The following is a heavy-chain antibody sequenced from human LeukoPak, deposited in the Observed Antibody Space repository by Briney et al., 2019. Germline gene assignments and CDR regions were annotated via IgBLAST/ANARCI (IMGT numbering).Heavy chain of an antibody. Sequence: GGSLRLSCAASGFTFSSFAMSWVRQAPGKGLEWVSAISGSGGSTYYADSVKGRFTISRDNSKNTLYLQMNSLRAEDTAVYYCAKGIAAAPQGNYFDYWGQGTLVTVSS. D-gene: IGHD6-13*01. CDR3: AKGIAAAPQGNYFDY. CDR2: ISGSGGST. CDR1: GFTFSSFA. V-gene: IGHV3-23*01. J-gene: IGHJ4*02.